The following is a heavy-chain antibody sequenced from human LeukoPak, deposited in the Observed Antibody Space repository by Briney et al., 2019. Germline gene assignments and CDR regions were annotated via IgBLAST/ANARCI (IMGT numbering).Heavy chain of an antibody. CDR3: ARGQPPIVDTAMALDY. Sequence: SETLSLTCAVYGGSFSGYYWSWIRQPPGKGLEWIGEINHSGSTNYNPSLKSRVTISVDTSKNQFSLKLSSVTAADTAVYYCARGQPPIVDTAMALDYWGQGTLVTVSS. CDR2: INHSGST. J-gene: IGHJ4*02. D-gene: IGHD5-18*01. CDR1: GGSFSGYY. V-gene: IGHV4-34*01.